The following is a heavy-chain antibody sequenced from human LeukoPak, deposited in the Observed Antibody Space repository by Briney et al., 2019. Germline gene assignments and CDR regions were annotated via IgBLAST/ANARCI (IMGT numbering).Heavy chain of an antibody. CDR1: GYTFTGYY. Sequence: ASVKVSCKASGYTFTGYYMHWVRQAPGQGLEWMGWINPNSGGTNYAQKFQGRVTMTRDTSISTAYMELSRLRSDDTAVYYRARGVGYCSGGSCPNWFDPWGQGTLVTVSS. J-gene: IGHJ5*02. D-gene: IGHD2-15*01. CDR3: ARGVGYCSGGSCPNWFDP. CDR2: INPNSGGT. V-gene: IGHV1-2*02.